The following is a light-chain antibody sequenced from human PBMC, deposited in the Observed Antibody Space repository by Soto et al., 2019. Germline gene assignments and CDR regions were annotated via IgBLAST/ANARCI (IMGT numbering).Light chain of an antibody. CDR1: QGIRNF. Sequence: PLTLSPTSLAASIGNRVTMTFLASQGIRNFLAWYQQKPGKAPKLLIYAASTLQSGVPSRFSGSGSGTDFTLTISSLQPEDVVPYYCQHPESYPSSFGGGSKVDNK. CDR2: AAS. CDR3: QHPESYPSS. V-gene: IGKV1-9*01. J-gene: IGKJ4*01.